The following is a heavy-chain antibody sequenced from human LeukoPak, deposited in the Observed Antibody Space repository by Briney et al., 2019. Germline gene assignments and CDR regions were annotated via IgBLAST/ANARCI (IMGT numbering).Heavy chain of an antibody. J-gene: IGHJ4*02. CDR1: GFTFSGYA. D-gene: IGHD1-26*01. V-gene: IGHV3-30*04. CDR2: ISCNGSNI. Sequence: GRSLRLSCAASGFTFSGYAMRWVRQAPGKGLEWVADISCNGSNIYYADSVKGRFTISRDNSKNTLYLQMNSLRAEDTAVYYCARTRILGDTLLNYWGQGTLVTVSS. CDR3: ARTRILGDTLLNY.